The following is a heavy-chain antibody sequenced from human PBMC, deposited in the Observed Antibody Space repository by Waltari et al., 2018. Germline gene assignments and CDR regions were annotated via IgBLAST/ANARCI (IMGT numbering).Heavy chain of an antibody. J-gene: IGHJ4*02. CDR2: ISVDGSDK. Sequence: QVHLVESGGGVVQPGQSLRLSCAASGFTFSNFGMFWVRQAPGRGLEWLSVISVDGSDKYYADSVKGRFTISKDNSKNTLYLQMNTLRPEDTAVYYCAKRGYNYQADYWGQGTQVTVSS. CDR1: GFTFSNFG. V-gene: IGHV3-30*18. CDR3: AKRGYNYQADY. D-gene: IGHD5-18*01.